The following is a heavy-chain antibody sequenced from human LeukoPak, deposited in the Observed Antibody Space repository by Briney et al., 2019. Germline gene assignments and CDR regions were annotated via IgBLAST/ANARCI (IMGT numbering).Heavy chain of an antibody. CDR2: IYPGDSDT. CDR3: ARRIAAAGDYYYYGMDV. V-gene: IGHV5-51*01. D-gene: IGHD6-13*01. J-gene: IGHJ6*02. CDR1: GYSFTSYW. Sequence: GESLKISCKGSGYSFTSYWIGWVRQMPGKGLEWMGVIYPGDSDTRYSPSFQGQVTISADKSISPAYLQWSSLKASDTAMYYCARRIAAAGDYYYYGMDVWGQGTTVTVSS.